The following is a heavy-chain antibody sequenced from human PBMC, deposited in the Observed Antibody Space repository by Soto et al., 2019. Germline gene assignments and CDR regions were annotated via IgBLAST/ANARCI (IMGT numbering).Heavy chain of an antibody. CDR3: ARDGFYAGSGRYSYAYSPPRYYAMDV. CDR1: GYTFTNYG. D-gene: IGHD5-18*01. J-gene: IGHJ6*02. V-gene: IGHV1-18*01. CDR2: ISAYNDDT. Sequence: GASVKVSCKTSGYTFTNYGISWVRQAPGQGLEWMGWISAYNDDTKYAQNLQGRVTMTTDTSTSTAYVELRSLRSDDTAMCYCARDGFYAGSGRYSYAYSPPRYYAMDVCGQGTTVTVSS.